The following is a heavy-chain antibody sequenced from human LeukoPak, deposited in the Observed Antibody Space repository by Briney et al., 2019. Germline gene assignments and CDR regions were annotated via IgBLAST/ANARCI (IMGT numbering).Heavy chain of an antibody. V-gene: IGHV1-18*01. Sequence: GASVKVSCKASGYTFTSYGTSWVRQAPGQGLEWMGWISAYNGNTNYAQKLQGRVTMTTDTSTSTAYMKLRSLRSDDTAVYYCARDAVGATRWFDPWGQGTLVTVSS. CDR1: GYTFTSYG. CDR2: ISAYNGNT. J-gene: IGHJ5*02. D-gene: IGHD1-26*01. CDR3: ARDAVGATRWFDP.